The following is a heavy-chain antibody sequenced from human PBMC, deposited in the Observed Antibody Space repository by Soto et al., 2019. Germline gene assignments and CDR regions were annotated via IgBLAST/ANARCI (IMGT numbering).Heavy chain of an antibody. Sequence: EVQLLESGGGLVQPGGSLRLSCAASGFTFSSYVMSWVRQAPGKGLEWVSVLTGNGGSTYYADSVKGRFTISRDNSKNTLYLDINGLRVGGTAVYYCAKDLHGSGALGFGALTYCFVFWGQETMVTVSS. V-gene: IGHV3-23*01. CDR2: LTGNGGST. CDR1: GFTFSSYV. CDR3: AKDLHGSGALGFGALTYCFVF. J-gene: IGHJ4*02. D-gene: IGHD3-10*01.